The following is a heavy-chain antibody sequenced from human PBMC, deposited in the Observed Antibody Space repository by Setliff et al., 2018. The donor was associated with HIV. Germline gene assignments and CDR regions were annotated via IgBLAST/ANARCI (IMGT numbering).Heavy chain of an antibody. CDR2: IVYTGST. CDR1: GVSTSSSTYY. Sequence: SETLSLTCSVSGVSTSSSTYYWGWIRQPPGKGLEWIGYIVYTGSTYYNPSLKSRVTISVDTSKNPLSLRLSHVTAADTAVYYCARQGLTMNRGVPAPILYYFDYWGQGTLVTVSS. J-gene: IGHJ4*02. D-gene: IGHD3-10*01. V-gene: IGHV4-39*01. CDR3: ARQGLTMNRGVPAPILYYFDY.